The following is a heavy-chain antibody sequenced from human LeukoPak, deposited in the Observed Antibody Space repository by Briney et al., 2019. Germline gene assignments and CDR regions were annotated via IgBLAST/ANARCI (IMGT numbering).Heavy chain of an antibody. D-gene: IGHD1-26*01. J-gene: IGHJ6*02. CDR1: GYTFTSYD. V-gene: IGHV1-8*01. CDR2: VNPNSGNT. CDR3: ARDQATVNYYYYGMDV. Sequence: ASVKVSCKASGYTFTSYDINWVRQATGQGLEWMGWVNPNSGNTGYAQKFQGRVTITADKSTSTAYMELSSLRSEDTAVYYCARDQATVNYYYYGMDVWGQGTTVTVSS.